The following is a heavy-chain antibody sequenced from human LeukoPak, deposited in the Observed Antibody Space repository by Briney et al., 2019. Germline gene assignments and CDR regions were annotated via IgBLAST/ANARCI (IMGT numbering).Heavy chain of an antibody. CDR1: GFTFSSYG. J-gene: IGHJ4*02. D-gene: IGHD2-15*01. V-gene: IGHV3-30*02. CDR3: ACLQDIVVVVAARASDY. CDR2: IRYDGSNK. Sequence: GGSLRLSCAASGFTFSSYGMHWVRQAPGKGLEWVAFIRYDGSNKYYADSVKGRFTISRDNSKNTLYLQMNSLRAEDTAVYYCACLQDIVVVVAARASDYWGQGTLVTVSS.